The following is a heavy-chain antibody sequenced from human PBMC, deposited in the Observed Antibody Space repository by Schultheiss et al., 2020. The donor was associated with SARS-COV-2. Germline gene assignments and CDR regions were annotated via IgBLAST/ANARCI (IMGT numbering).Heavy chain of an antibody. J-gene: IGHJ6*02. CDR2: IYHSGSA. Sequence: SETLSLTCAVSGGSISNGDHTWSWIRQPPGKDLEWIGYIYHSGSAYYNPSLKSRVTMSIERSANQFSLRLNSVIAADTAVYYCARGLRGSGDHLSKGVCHPDYYYALDGWGQGTTVTGSS. CDR3: ARGLRGSGDHLSKGVCHPDYYYALDG. CDR1: GGSISNGDHT. D-gene: IGHD2-8*01. V-gene: IGHV4-30-2*01.